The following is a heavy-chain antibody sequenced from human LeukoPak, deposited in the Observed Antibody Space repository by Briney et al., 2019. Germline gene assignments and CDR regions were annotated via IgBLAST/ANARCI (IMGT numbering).Heavy chain of an antibody. CDR1: GITFSSYA. J-gene: IGHJ4*02. CDR3: AREGVSLDY. CDR2: ISGSGGST. Sequence: GGSLRLSCAATGITFSSYAMSLVRQAPGKGLEWVSAISGSGGSTYYADSVKGRFTISRDNAKNSLYLQMNSLRAEDTAVYYCAREGVSLDYWGQGTLVTVSS. V-gene: IGHV3-23*01. D-gene: IGHD3-10*01.